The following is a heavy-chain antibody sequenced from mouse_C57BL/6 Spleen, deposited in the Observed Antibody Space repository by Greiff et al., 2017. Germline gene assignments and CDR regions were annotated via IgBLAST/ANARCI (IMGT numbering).Heavy chain of an antibody. CDR1: GYTFTEYT. CDR2: FYPGSGSI. Sequence: VQLQQSGAELVKPGASVKLSCKASGYTFTEYTIHWVKQRSGQGLEWIGWFYPGSGSIKYNEKFKDKATLTADKSSSTVYMELSRLTSEDSAVYFCARHEDGYYGSSFYAMDYWGQGTSVTVSS. D-gene: IGHD1-1*01. CDR3: ARHEDGYYGSSFYAMDY. J-gene: IGHJ4*01. V-gene: IGHV1-62-2*01.